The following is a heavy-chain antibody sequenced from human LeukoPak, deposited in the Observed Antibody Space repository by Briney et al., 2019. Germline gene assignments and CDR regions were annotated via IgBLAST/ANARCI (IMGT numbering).Heavy chain of an antibody. D-gene: IGHD2-2*01. CDR3: ARTYCSSTSCYAGPFDY. J-gene: IGHJ4*02. CDR1: GYTFTSYY. Sequence: ASVKVSCKASGYTFTSYYMHWVRQAPGQGLEWMGWINPNSGDTNYAQKFQGRVTMTRDTPISTAYMELSRLRSDDTAVYYCARTYCSSTSCYAGPFDYWGQGTLVTVSS. CDR2: INPNSGDT. V-gene: IGHV1-2*02.